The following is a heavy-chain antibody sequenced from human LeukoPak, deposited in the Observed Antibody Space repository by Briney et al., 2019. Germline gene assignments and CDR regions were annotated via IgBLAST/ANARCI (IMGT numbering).Heavy chain of an antibody. D-gene: IGHD3-3*01. Sequence: GESLQISCKGSGYSFTSYWIGWVRQMPGKGLEWMGIIYPGDSDTRYSPSFQGQVTISADKSISTAYLQWSSLKASDTAMYYCASGITIFGVVASAFDIWGQGTMVTVSS. CDR2: IYPGDSDT. V-gene: IGHV5-51*01. CDR3: ASGITIFGVVASAFDI. J-gene: IGHJ3*02. CDR1: GYSFTSYW.